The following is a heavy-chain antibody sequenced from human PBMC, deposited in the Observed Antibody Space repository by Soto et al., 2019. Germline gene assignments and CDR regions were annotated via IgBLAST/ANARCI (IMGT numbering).Heavy chain of an antibody. Sequence: PGGSLRLSCAASGFTFSSYAMHWVRQAPGKGLEWLAVISYDGREKYYADSAKGRFTISRDSSKNTAYLQMNSLRAEDTAVYYCARDPLAVTGSFVDYWGQGTLVTVPS. V-gene: IGHV3-30*04. J-gene: IGHJ4*02. CDR2: ISYDGREK. CDR1: GFTFSSYA. CDR3: ARDPLAVTGSFVDY. D-gene: IGHD6-19*01.